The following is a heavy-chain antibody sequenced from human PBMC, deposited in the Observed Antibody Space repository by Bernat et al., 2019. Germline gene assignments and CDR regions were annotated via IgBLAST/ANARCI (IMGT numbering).Heavy chain of an antibody. D-gene: IGHD6-19*01. CDR3: ARGSASAWTDDSFDI. CDR2: INGDGVRT. J-gene: IGHJ3*02. Sequence: EVQLVESGGGLVQPGGSLRVSCAASGFSFSSYWMHWVRQAPGEGLGGVSCINGDGVRTRDADSVKGRFTISRDNAKNTLYLQMNSLRDEDTAVYYCARGSASAWTDDSFDIWGQGTVVTVSS. CDR1: GFSFSSYW. V-gene: IGHV3-74*01.